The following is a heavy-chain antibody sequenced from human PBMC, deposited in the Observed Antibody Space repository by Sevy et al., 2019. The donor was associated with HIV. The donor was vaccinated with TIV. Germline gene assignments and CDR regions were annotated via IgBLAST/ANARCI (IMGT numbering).Heavy chain of an antibody. CDR1: GFILSNYG. Sequence: GGSLRLSCAASGFILSNYGMHWVRQAPGKGLEWVEVIWRDGTNKFYADSVKGRFTFSRDDSKSTLFLQMNSLRADDTAIYYCAREQGPFDAFDIWGQGTMVTVSS. J-gene: IGHJ3*02. V-gene: IGHV3-33*01. CDR3: AREQGPFDAFDI. CDR2: IWRDGTNK.